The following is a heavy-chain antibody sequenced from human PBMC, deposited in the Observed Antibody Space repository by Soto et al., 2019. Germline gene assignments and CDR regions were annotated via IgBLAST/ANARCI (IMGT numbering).Heavy chain of an antibody. CDR1: GFSLSTGGVG. CDR2: IYWDDDK. Sequence: QITLKESGPALVKPTQTLTLTCTISGFSLSTGGVGVGWIRQPPGKALEWLALIYWDDDKRYSPSLRSRLTITQDTYKNQVVLTMTNIDPVDTATYYCAHSRCGGDCLQSYSSHYYYGMDVWGQGTTVTVSS. D-gene: IGHD2-21*02. J-gene: IGHJ6*02. CDR3: AHSRCGGDCLQSYSSHYYYGMDV. V-gene: IGHV2-5*02.